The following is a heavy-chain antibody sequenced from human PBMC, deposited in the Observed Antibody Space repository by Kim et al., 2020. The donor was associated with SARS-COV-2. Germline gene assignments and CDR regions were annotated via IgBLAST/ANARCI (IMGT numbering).Heavy chain of an antibody. V-gene: IGHV3-21*01. Sequence: GGSLRLSCAASGFTFSSYSMNWVRQAPGKGLEWVSSISSSSSYIYYADSVKGRFTISRDNAKNSLYLQMNSLRAEDTAVYYCARACSSGWTYFDCWGQGTLVTVSS. D-gene: IGHD6-19*01. CDR3: ARACSSGWTYFDC. J-gene: IGHJ4*02. CDR1: GFTFSSYS. CDR2: ISSSSSYI.